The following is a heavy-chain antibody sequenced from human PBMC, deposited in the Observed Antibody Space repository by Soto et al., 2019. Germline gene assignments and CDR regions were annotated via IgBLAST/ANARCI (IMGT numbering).Heavy chain of an antibody. V-gene: IGHV3-30*18. D-gene: IGHD5-12*01. CDR3: AKETRSRAVKATRVNGMDV. J-gene: IGHJ6*02. CDR2: ISHDGSNQ. CDR1: GFTFSDFC. Sequence: XGFLRLSCAPSGFTFSDFCMHWVRQAPGKGLEWVAAISHDGSNQYYGDSVKGRFSISRDHSKNTLYLQMNNLRVDDTAIYYCAKETRSRAVKATRVNGMDVWGQGTTVTVSS.